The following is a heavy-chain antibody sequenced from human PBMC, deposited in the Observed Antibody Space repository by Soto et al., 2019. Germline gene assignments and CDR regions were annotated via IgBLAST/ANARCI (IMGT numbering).Heavy chain of an antibody. V-gene: IGHV3-23*05. CDR1: GFTFTNYL. Sequence: GGSLRLSCAASGFTFTNYLMTWVRQAPGKGLEWVSSIDKSGGDTYYADSVKGRFTISRDNTKNTLYLQMNGLRAEDTALYYCAKDTYSRSWYFWGQGTLVTVSS. CDR3: AKDTYSRSWYF. D-gene: IGHD2-2*01. CDR2: IDKSGGDT. J-gene: IGHJ4*02.